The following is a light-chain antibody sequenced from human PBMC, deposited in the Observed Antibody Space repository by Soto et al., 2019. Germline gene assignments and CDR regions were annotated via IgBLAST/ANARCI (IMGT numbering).Light chain of an antibody. V-gene: IGKV3-11*01. CDR3: QQRSNWPWT. J-gene: IGKJ1*01. CDR2: DAF. Sequence: EIVLTQSPATLSLSPGERATLSCRASQSVGGSLAWYQQKPGQTPRLLIYDAFSRASGVPARFSGSASATDFILTISSLEPEDFAVYYCQQRSNWPWTFCQGTKV. CDR1: QSVGGS.